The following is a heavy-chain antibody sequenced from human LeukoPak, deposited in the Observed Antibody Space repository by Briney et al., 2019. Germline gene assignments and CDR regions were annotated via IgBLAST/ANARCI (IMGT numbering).Heavy chain of an antibody. CDR2: VYHSGET. V-gene: IGHV4-4*01. CDR1: GFTFSNAW. J-gene: IGHJ3*02. Sequence: PGGSLRLSCAASGFTFSNAWMSWVRQAPGKGLEWIGSVYHSGETYYNPSLNSRVTISVDRSKNQFSLKLNSVTAADTAVYFCAKDLGYYDSSGYDAFDIWGQGTMVTVSS. CDR3: AKDLGYYDSSGYDAFDI. D-gene: IGHD3-22*01.